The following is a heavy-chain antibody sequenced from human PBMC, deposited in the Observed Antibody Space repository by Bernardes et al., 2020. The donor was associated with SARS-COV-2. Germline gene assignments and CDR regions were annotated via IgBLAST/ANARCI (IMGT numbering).Heavy chain of an antibody. V-gene: IGHV3-11*01. CDR3: ARDLGYCSSTSCYPRLPYYYYYYYGMDV. D-gene: IGHD2-2*01. Sequence: GGSLRLSCAASGFTFSDYYMSWIRKAPGKGLEWVSYISSSGSTIYYADSVKGRFTISRDNAKNSLYLQMNSLRAEDTAVYYCARDLGYCSSTSCYPRLPYYYYYYYGMDVWGQGTTVTVSS. CDR2: ISSSGSTI. J-gene: IGHJ6*02. CDR1: GFTFSDYY.